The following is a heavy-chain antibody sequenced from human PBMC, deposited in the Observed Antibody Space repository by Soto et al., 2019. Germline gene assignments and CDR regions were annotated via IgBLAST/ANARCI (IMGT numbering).Heavy chain of an antibody. CDR3: ARGDYGDYGDAFDI. Sequence: LSLTCSVSGGSISSYYWNWIRQPPGKGLEWIAYIYYSGSTKYNPSLKSRVTISVDTSKNQFSLKLSSVTAADTAVYYCARGDYGDYGDAFDIWGQGTMVTVSS. CDR2: IYYSGST. J-gene: IGHJ3*02. V-gene: IGHV4-59*01. D-gene: IGHD4-17*01. CDR1: GGSISSYY.